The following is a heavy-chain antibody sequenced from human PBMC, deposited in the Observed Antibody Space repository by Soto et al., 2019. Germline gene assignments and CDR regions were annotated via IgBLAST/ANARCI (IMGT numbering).Heavy chain of an antibody. V-gene: IGHV3-30*18. CDR3: AKDKAPAAAGTELLSY. Sequence: QVQLVESGGGVVQPGRSLRLSYAASGFTFSSYGMHWVRQAPGKGLEWVAVISYDGSNKYYADSVKGRFTISRDNSKNTLYLQMNSLRAEDTAVYYCAKDKAPAAAGTELLSYWGQGTLVTVSS. CDR2: ISYDGSNK. D-gene: IGHD6-13*01. J-gene: IGHJ4*02. CDR1: GFTFSSYG.